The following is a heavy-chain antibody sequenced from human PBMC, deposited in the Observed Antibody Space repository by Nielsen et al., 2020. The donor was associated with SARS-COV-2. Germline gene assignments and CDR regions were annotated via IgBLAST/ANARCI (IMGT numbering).Heavy chain of an antibody. CDR1: GFTFDDYA. J-gene: IGHJ5*02. CDR3: ARENYITIFGVVIIRWFDP. CDR2: ISGSGGST. D-gene: IGHD3-3*01. Sequence: GGSLRLSCAASGFTFDDYAMHWVRQAPGKGLEWVSAISGSGGSTYYADSVKGRFTISRDNSKNTLYLQMNSLRAEDTAVYYCARENYITIFGVVIIRWFDPWGQGTLVTVSS. V-gene: IGHV3-23*01.